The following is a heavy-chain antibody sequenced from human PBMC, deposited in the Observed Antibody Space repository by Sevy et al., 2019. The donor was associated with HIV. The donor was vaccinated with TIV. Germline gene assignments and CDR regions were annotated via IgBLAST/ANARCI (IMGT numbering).Heavy chain of an antibody. CDR3: ARTGRQYCSGGSCYSWFDP. J-gene: IGHJ5*02. CDR1: GFTFSSYS. CDR2: ISSSSSYI. D-gene: IGHD2-15*01. Sequence: GGCLRLSCAASGFTFSSYSMSWVRQAPGKGLEWVSSISSSSSYIYYADSVKGRFTISRDNAKNSLYLQMNSLRAEDTAVYYCARTGRQYCSGGSCYSWFDPWGQGTLVTVSS. V-gene: IGHV3-21*01.